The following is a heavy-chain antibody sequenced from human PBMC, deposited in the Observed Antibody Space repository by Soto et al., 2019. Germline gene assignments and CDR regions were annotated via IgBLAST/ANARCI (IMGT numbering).Heavy chain of an antibody. D-gene: IGHD3-10*01. J-gene: IGHJ4*02. Sequence: QVQLVQSGAEVKKPGASVKVSCKASGYTFTNYAISWVRQAPGQGLEWMGWISAYNGNTNYAQKLQGRVTMTTDTPTSSASMELRSMRSDDTAVYYCASAWFGDFVYYFDYCGQGTLVTVSS. CDR2: ISAYNGNT. CDR3: ASAWFGDFVYYFDY. V-gene: IGHV1-18*01. CDR1: GYTFTNYA.